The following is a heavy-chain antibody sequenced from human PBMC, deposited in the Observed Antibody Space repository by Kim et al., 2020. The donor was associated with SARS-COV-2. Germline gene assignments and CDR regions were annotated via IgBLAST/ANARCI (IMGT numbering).Heavy chain of an antibody. V-gene: IGHV1-69*13. CDR2: IIPIFGTA. D-gene: IGHD3-3*01. CDR3: ARATTYYDFWSGFVSYYYYGMDV. J-gene: IGHJ6*02. Sequence: SVKVSCKASGGTFSSYAISWVRQAPGQGLEWMGGIIPIFGTANYAQKFQGRVTITADESTSTAYMELSSLRSEDTAVYYCARATTYYDFWSGFVSYYYYGMDVWGQGTTVTVSS. CDR1: GGTFSSYA.